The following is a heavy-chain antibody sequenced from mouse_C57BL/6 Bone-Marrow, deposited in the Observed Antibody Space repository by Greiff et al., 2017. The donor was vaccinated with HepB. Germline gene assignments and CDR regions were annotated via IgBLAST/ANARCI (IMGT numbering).Heavy chain of an antibody. Sequence: EVQLQQSGPELVKPGASVKISCKASGYTFTDYYMNWVKQSHGKSLEWIGDINPNNGGTSYNQKFKGKATLTVDKSSSTAYMELRSLTSEDSAVYYCARTVWLRRPSYWGQGTLVTVSA. CDR2: INPNNGGT. V-gene: IGHV1-26*01. D-gene: IGHD2-2*01. CDR1: GYTFTDYY. CDR3: ARTVWLRRPSY. J-gene: IGHJ3*01.